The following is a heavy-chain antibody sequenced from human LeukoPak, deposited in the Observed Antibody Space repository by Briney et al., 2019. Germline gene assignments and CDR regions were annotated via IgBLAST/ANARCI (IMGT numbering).Heavy chain of an antibody. Sequence: SETLSLTCAVYGGSFSGYYWSWIRQPPGKGLEWIGYIYYSGSTNYNPSLKSRVTISVDTSKNQFSLKLSSVTAADTAVYYCARVFRFGVFDYWGQGTLVTVSS. CDR1: GGSFSGYY. J-gene: IGHJ4*02. D-gene: IGHD3-10*01. CDR2: IYYSGST. V-gene: IGHV4-59*01. CDR3: ARVFRFGVFDY.